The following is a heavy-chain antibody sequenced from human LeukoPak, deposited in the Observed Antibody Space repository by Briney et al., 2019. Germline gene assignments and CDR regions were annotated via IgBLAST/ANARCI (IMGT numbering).Heavy chain of an antibody. CDR1: GGSISSGDFY. Sequence: SQTLSLTCTVSGGSISSGDFYWSWIRQHPGKGLEWIGYIYYSGTTYYSPSLKSRVTISLDTTKNQFSLNLTSVTAADTAVYYCSRENGAFSPFGYWGQGTLVTVLS. J-gene: IGHJ4*02. V-gene: IGHV4-31*03. D-gene: IGHD2-8*01. CDR3: SRENGAFSPFGY. CDR2: IYYSGTT.